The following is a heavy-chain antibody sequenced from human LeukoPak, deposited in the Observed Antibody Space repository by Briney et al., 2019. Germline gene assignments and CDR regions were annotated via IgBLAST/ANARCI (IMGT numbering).Heavy chain of an antibody. V-gene: IGHV3-30-3*01. CDR1: GFTFSSYA. D-gene: IGHD1-26*01. J-gene: IGHJ4*02. Sequence: GGSLRLSCAASGFTFSSYAMHWVRQAPGKGLEWVAVISYDGSNKYYADSVKGRFTISRDNSKNTLYLQMNSLRAEDTAVYYCARDERSTPHYFDYWGQGTLVTVSS. CDR2: ISYDGSNK. CDR3: ARDERSTPHYFDY.